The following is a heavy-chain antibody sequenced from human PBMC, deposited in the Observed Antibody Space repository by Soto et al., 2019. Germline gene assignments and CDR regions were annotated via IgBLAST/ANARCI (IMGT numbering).Heavy chain of an antibody. CDR1: GFTFSSYA. V-gene: IGHV3-23*01. CDR2: ISGSGGST. J-gene: IGHJ3*02. Sequence: GGSLRLSCAASGFTFSSYAMSWVRQAPGKGLEWVSAISGSGGSTYYADSVKGRFTISRDNSKNTLYLQMNSLRAEDTAVYYCAKALGGRIAAHPGSNTPTNDAFDIWGQGTMVTVSS. D-gene: IGHD6-13*01. CDR3: AKALGGRIAAHPGSNTPTNDAFDI.